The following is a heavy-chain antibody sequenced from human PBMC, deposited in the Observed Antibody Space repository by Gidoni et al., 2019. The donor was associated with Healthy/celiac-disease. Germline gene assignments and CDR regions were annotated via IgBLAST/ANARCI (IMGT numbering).Heavy chain of an antibody. V-gene: IGHV1-2*04. CDR1: GYTFTGYY. CDR2: INPNSGGT. Sequence: QVQLVQSGAEVKKPGASVKVSCKASGYTFTGYYMHWVRQAPGQGLEWMGWINPNSGGTNYAQKFQGWVTMTRDTSISTAYMELSRLRSDDTAVYYCARGGTPPDSSGYYYPFDIWGQGTMVTVSS. D-gene: IGHD3-22*01. J-gene: IGHJ3*02. CDR3: ARGGTPPDSSGYYYPFDI.